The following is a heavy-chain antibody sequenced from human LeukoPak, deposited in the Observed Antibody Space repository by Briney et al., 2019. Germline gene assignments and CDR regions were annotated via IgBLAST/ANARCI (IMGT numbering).Heavy chain of an antibody. CDR2: IYYNGIT. J-gene: IGHJ4*02. D-gene: IGHD1-1*01. Sequence: SETLSLTCTVSGGSISSYYWSWIRQPPGKGLEWIGYIYYNGITNYSPSLRSRVSMSVDTSKNQFSLKPTSVSAADTAVYYCARVSATTGVDYWGRGTLVTVSS. CDR1: GGSISSYY. CDR3: ARVSATTGVDY. V-gene: IGHV4-59*01.